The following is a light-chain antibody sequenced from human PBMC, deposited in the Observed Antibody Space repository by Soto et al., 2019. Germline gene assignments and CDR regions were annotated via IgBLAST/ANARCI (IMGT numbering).Light chain of an antibody. J-gene: IGLJ3*02. V-gene: IGLV3-27*01. CDR3: YSVTDNNLV. CDR2: KDS. CDR1: VLAKKY. Sequence: SYELTQPSSVSVSPGQTAKITCSGDVLAKKYARWFQQKPGQAPVLVIYKDSERPSGIPERFSGSTSGTTVTLTISGAQVDDEADYYCYSVTDNNLVFGGGTKVTVL.